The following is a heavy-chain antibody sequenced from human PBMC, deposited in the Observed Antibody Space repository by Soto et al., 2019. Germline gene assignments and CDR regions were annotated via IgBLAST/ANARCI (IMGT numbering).Heavy chain of an antibody. CDR1: GYTLPELS. D-gene: IGHD2-2*01. CDR2: FDPEDGET. Sequence: ASVKVSCKVSGYTLPELSMHWVRQAPGKGLEWMGGFDPEDGETIYAQKFQGRVTMTEETSTDTAYMELSRLRSEETAVYYCATGRRVGDIVVVPAATWYYYMDVWGKGTTVTVSS. J-gene: IGHJ6*03. V-gene: IGHV1-24*01. CDR3: ATGRRVGDIVVVPAATWYYYMDV.